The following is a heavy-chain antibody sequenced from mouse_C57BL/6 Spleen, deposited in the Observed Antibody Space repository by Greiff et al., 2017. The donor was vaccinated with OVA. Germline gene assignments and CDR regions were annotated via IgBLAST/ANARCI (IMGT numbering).Heavy chain of an antibody. CDR3: ARNLFTTNGAMDY. CDR2: IWSDGST. CDR1: GFSLTSYG. V-gene: IGHV2-6*02. D-gene: IGHD1-1*01. J-gene: IGHJ4*01. Sequence: QVQLQQSGPGLVAPSQSLSITCTVSGFSLTSYGVHWVRQPPGKGLEWLVVIWSDGSTTYNSALKSRLSISKDNSKSQVFLKMNSLQTDDTAMYYCARNLFTTNGAMDYWGQGTSVTVSS.